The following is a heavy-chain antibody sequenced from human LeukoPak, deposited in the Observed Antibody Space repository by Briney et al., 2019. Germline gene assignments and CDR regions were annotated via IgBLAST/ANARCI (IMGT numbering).Heavy chain of an antibody. J-gene: IGHJ4*02. CDR1: GYSFSTYW. CDR2: IYPGDSDI. Sequence: GESLKISCKGSGYSFSTYWIGWVRQMPGQGLEWMGIIYPGDSDIRYNPFFQGQATISADKSISTAYLQWSSLKASDTAMYYCVGQVDAGGYWGQGTLVTVSS. CDR3: VGQVDAGGY. D-gene: IGHD3-16*01. V-gene: IGHV5-51*01.